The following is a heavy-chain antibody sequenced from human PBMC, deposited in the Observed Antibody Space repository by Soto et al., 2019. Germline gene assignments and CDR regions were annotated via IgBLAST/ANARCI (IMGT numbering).Heavy chain of an antibody. CDR2: ISSSSSTI. D-gene: IGHD3-3*01. CDR3: ARADDFWSGFYGMDV. J-gene: IGHJ6*02. CDR1: GFTFSSYS. Sequence: LRLSCAASGFTFSSYSMNWVRQAPWKGLEWVSYISSSSSTIYYADSVKGRFTISRDNAKNSLYLQMNSLRDEDTAVYYCARADDFWSGFYGMDVWGQGTTVTVSS. V-gene: IGHV3-48*02.